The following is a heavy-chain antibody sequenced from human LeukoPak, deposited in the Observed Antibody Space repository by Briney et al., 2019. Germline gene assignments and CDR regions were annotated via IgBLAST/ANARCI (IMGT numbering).Heavy chain of an antibody. CDR2: TYYRSDWYH. CDR3: AREADYFDY. CDR1: GDRVSSNSAA. J-gene: IGHJ4*02. Sequence: SQTLSLTCAISGDRVSSNSAAWNWIRQSPSRGLEWLGRTYYRSDWYHDYAVSLKSRITINADTSENQVSLQLNSVIPEDTAVYFCAREADYFDYWGQGTLVTVSS. V-gene: IGHV6-1*01.